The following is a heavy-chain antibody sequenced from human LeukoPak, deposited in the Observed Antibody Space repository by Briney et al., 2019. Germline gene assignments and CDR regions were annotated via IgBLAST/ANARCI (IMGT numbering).Heavy chain of an antibody. D-gene: IGHD3-10*01. J-gene: IGHJ6*03. Sequence: SETLSLTCTVSGGSISSYYWSWIRQPPGKGLEWIGYIYYSGSTNYNPSLKSRVTISVDTSKNQFSLKLSSVTVADTAVYYCARVRGGSDYYYYYMDVWGKGTTVTVSS. V-gene: IGHV4-59*01. CDR1: GGSISSYY. CDR2: IYYSGST. CDR3: ARVRGGSDYYYYYMDV.